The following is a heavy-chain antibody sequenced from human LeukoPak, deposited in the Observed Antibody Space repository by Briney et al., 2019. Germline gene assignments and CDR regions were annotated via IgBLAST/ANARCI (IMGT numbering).Heavy chain of an antibody. CDR1: GFTFSSYG. J-gene: IGHJ6*02. V-gene: IGHV3-30*18. CDR3: AKAPYEDYYYYYGMDV. D-gene: IGHD3-3*01. Sequence: GGSLRLSCAASGFTFSSYGMHWVRQAPGKGLEWVAVISYDGSNKCYADSVKGRFTISRDNSKNTLYLQMNSLRAEDTAVYYCAKAPYEDYYYYYGMDVWGQGTTVTVSS. CDR2: ISYDGSNK.